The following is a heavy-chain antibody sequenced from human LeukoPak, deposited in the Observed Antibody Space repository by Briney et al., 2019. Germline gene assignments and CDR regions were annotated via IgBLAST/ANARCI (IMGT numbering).Heavy chain of an antibody. V-gene: IGHV3-21*05. CDR3: ASDIVATSGDF. D-gene: IGHD5-12*01. CDR1: GFTFSSYA. CDR2: ITSSGADI. J-gene: IGHJ4*02. Sequence: PGGSLRLSCAASGFTFSSYAMSWVRQAPGKGLEWVAYITSSGADIYYADSVKGRFTISRDNAKNALFLRMNSLRVEDTATYYCASDIVATSGDFWGQGTLVSVSS.